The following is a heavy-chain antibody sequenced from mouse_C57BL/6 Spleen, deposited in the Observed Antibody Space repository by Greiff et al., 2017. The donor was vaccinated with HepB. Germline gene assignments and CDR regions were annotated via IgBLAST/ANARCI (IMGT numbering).Heavy chain of an antibody. Sequence: QVQLQQSGAELVKPGASVKISCKASGYAFSSYWMNWVKQRPGKGLEWIGQIYPGDGDTNYNGKFKGKATLTADKSSSTAYMQLSSLTSEDSAVYFCARWGALITTVVATGYFDYWGQGTTLTVSS. CDR1: GYAFSSYW. V-gene: IGHV1-80*01. CDR3: ARWGALITTVVATGYFDY. D-gene: IGHD1-1*01. J-gene: IGHJ2*01. CDR2: IYPGDGDT.